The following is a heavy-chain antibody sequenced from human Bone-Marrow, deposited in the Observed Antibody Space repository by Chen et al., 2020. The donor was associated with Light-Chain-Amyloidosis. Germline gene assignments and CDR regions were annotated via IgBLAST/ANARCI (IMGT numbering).Heavy chain of an antibody. Sequence: QVQLVQSGAEVKKPGASVKVSCKASGYTFTNYDVNWLRQAPGQGPEWMAWMNPNSGNTGYAQKFQRRVTLTMDTSISTAYMELSSLTSEDTAVYYCARCNIMVRGALERYFDLWGRGTLVTVSS. CDR2: MNPNSGNT. V-gene: IGHV1-8*01. CDR1: GYTFTNYD. J-gene: IGHJ2*01. D-gene: IGHD3-10*01. CDR3: ARCNIMVRGALERYFDL.